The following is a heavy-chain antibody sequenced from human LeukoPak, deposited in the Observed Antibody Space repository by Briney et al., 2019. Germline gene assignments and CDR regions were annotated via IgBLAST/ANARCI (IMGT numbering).Heavy chain of an antibody. CDR3: AREGTSSGWYPFDY. CDR1: GFTFSSYA. CDR2: ISGSGGST. Sequence: GGSLRLSCAASGFTFSSYAMNWVRQAPGKGLEWVSAISGSGGSTYYADSVKGRFTISRDNSKNTLFLQMNSLRAEDTAVYYCAREGTSSGWYPFDYWGQGTLVTVSS. D-gene: IGHD6-19*01. V-gene: IGHV3-23*01. J-gene: IGHJ4*02.